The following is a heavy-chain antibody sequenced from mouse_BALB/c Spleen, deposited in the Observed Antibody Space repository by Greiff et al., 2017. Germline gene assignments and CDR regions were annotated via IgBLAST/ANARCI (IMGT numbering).Heavy chain of an antibody. D-gene: IGHD2-1*01. CDR3: ARQKYGNYEFDY. CDR2: ISSGGSYT. J-gene: IGHJ2*01. V-gene: IGHV5-6*01. Sequence: EVQLVESGGDLVKPGGSLKLSCAASGFTFSSYGMSWVRQTPDKRLEWVATISSGGSYTYYPDSVKGRFTISRDNAKNTLYLQMSSLKSEDTAMYYCARQKYGNYEFDYWGQGTTLTVSS. CDR1: GFTFSSYG.